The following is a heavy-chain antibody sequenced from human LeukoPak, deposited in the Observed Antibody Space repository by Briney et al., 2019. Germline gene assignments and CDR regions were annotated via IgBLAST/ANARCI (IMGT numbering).Heavy chain of an antibody. Sequence: GGSLRLSCAASGFTFSSYAMSWVRQAPGKGLEWVSSISSSSSYIYYADSVKGRFTISRDNAKNSLYLQMNSLRAEDTAVYYCARDADYCSGGSCYVDYWGQGTLVTVSS. J-gene: IGHJ4*02. CDR1: GFTFSSYA. D-gene: IGHD2-15*01. CDR3: ARDADYCSGGSCYVDY. V-gene: IGHV3-21*01. CDR2: ISSSSSYI.